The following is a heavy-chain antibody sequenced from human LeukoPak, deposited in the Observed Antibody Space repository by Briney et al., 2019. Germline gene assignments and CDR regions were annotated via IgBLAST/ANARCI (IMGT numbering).Heavy chain of an antibody. CDR1: GFTFTTYW. J-gene: IGHJ2*01. CDR2: IKQDGTEK. Sequence: GGSLRLSCAASGFTFTTYWMSWVRQAPGKGLEWVANIKQDGTEKYYVDSVKGRFTISRDNAKNSLYLQMNSLRAEDTAVYYCARGPVGATYWYFDLWGRGTLVTVSS. CDR3: ARGPVGATYWYFDL. D-gene: IGHD1-26*01. V-gene: IGHV3-7*01.